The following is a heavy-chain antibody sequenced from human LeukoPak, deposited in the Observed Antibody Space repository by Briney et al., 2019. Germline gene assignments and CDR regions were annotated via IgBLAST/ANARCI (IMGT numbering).Heavy chain of an antibody. CDR2: ISAYNGNT. D-gene: IGHD3/OR15-3a*01. Sequence: ASVKVSCKATGYTFTSYGISWVRQAPGQGLEWMGWISAYNGNTNYAQKLQGRVTMTTDTSTSTAYMELRSLRSDDTAVYYCARDDWDYNFWTLYEADYYYGMDVWGQGTTVTVSS. J-gene: IGHJ6*02. V-gene: IGHV1-18*01. CDR3: ARDDWDYNFWTLYEADYYYGMDV. CDR1: GYTFTSYG.